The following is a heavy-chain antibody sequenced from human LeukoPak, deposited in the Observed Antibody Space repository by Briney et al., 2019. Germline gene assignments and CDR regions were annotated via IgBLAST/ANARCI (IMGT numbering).Heavy chain of an antibody. Sequence: PGRSLRLSCVASGFIFNHYTMHWVRQAPGKGLGGGGFILYDGSSKYYGDSVRGRFTISRDDSKNTLFLQMNSLRDEDTAMYFCATDGLTGRTDGTLETWGQGTLVTVSS. CDR2: ILYDGSSK. CDR3: ATDGLTGRTDGTLET. V-gene: IGHV3-30-3*01. D-gene: IGHD1-20*01. J-gene: IGHJ5*02. CDR1: GFIFNHYT.